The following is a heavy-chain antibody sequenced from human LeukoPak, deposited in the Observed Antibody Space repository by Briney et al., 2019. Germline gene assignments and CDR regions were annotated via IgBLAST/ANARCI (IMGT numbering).Heavy chain of an antibody. D-gene: IGHD2-15*01. Sequence: GGSLRLSCAASGLTVSNTYMNWVRQPPGKGLEWVSVLYRDDTSYYAESVKGRFTISKDTAKNTLDLQMTRLRAEDTAMYYCASGYCRGARCHAYAFDIWGQGTRVTVSS. CDR3: ASGYCRGARCHAYAFDI. CDR2: LYRDDTS. J-gene: IGHJ3*02. V-gene: IGHV3-53*03. CDR1: GLTVSNTY.